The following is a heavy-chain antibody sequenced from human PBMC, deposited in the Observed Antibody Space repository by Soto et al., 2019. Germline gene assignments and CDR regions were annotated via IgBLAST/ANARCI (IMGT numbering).Heavy chain of an antibody. CDR1: GFTFSSYS. Sequence: GGSLRLSCAASGFTFSSYSMNWVRQAPGKGLEWVSYISSSSSTIYYADSVKGRFTISRDNAKNSLYLQMNSLRAEDTAVYYCARDIEGIVVVPAAPEYYYYYMDVWGKGTTVTVSS. V-gene: IGHV3-48*01. D-gene: IGHD2-2*01. J-gene: IGHJ6*03. CDR2: ISSSSSTI. CDR3: ARDIEGIVVVPAAPEYYYYYMDV.